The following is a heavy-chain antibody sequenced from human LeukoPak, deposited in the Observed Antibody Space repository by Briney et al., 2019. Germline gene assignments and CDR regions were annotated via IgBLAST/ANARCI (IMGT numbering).Heavy chain of an antibody. Sequence: PSETPSLTCTVSGGSISSYYWSWIRQPPGKGLEWIGYIYYSGSTNYNPSLKSRVTISVDTSKNQFSLKLSSVTAADTAVYYCARVSDYYDSSGYYYYPFDYWGQGTLVTVSS. V-gene: IGHV4-59*01. CDR2: IYYSGST. J-gene: IGHJ4*02. CDR1: GGSISSYY. D-gene: IGHD3-22*01. CDR3: ARVSDYYDSSGYYYYPFDY.